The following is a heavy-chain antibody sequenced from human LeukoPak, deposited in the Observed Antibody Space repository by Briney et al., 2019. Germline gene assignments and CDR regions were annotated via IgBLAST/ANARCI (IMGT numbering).Heavy chain of an antibody. D-gene: IGHD5-24*01. CDR1: GFTFDDYA. CDR3: ARDPVLVGMATPN. V-gene: IGHV3-9*01. Sequence: PGGSLRLSCAAAGFTFDDYAMHWVRQAPGKGLEWVSGISWNSGSIGYADSVKGRFTISRDNAKNSLYLQMNSLRAEDTAVYYCARDPVLVGMATPNWGQGTLVTVSS. J-gene: IGHJ4*02. CDR2: ISWNSGSI.